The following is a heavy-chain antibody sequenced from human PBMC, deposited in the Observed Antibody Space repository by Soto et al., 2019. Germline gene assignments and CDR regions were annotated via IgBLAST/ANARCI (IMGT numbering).Heavy chain of an antibody. J-gene: IGHJ6*02. CDR3: ASLWRGIAAAGNLIAVAGYYYGMDV. CDR1: GFTFSSYA. V-gene: IGHV3-30-3*01. CDR2: ISYDGSNK. D-gene: IGHD6-13*01. Sequence: QVQLVESGGGVVQPGRSLRLSCAASGFTFSSYAMHWVRQAPGKGLEWVAVISYDGSNKYYADSVKGRFTISRDNSKNTLYXXMXSXXAQDTAVDYWASLWRGIAAAGNLIAVAGYYYGMDVWGQETTFTVSS.